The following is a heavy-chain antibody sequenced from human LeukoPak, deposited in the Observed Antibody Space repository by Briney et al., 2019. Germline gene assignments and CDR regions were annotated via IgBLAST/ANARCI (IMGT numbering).Heavy chain of an antibody. CDR3: AKDPATYYYGSGSYSYVY. D-gene: IGHD3-10*01. J-gene: IGHJ4*02. V-gene: IGHV1-2*02. Sequence: ASVKVSCKASGYTFTGYYMHWVRQAPGQGLEWMGWINPNSGGTNYAQKFQGRVTMTRDTSISTAYMELSRLRSDDTAVYYCAKDPATYYYGSGSYSYVYWGQGTLVTVSS. CDR1: GYTFTGYY. CDR2: INPNSGGT.